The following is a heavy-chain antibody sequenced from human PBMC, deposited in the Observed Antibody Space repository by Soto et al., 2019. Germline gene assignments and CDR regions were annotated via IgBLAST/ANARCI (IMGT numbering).Heavy chain of an antibody. D-gene: IGHD1-26*01. V-gene: IGHV1-46*01. J-gene: IGHJ3*02. Sequence: ASVKVSCKASGYTFTSYYMHWVRQAPGQGLEWMGIINPSGGSTSYAQKFQGRVTMARDTSTSTVYMELSSLRSEDTAVYYCGGGYSGGYYPLDAFDIWGQGTMVTVSS. CDR2: INPSGGST. CDR3: GGGYSGGYYPLDAFDI. CDR1: GYTFTSYY.